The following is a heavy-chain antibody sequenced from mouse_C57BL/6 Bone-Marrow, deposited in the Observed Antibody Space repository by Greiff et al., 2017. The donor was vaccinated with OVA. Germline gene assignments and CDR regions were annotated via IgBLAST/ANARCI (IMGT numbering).Heavy chain of an antibody. Sequence: QVQLKQSGAELVRPGASVKLSCKASGYTFTDYYINWVKQRPGQGLEWIARIYPGSGNTYYNEKFKGKATLTAEKSSSTAYMQLSSLTSEDSAVYFCARKGDYYGSSYSFAYWGQGTLVTVSA. J-gene: IGHJ3*01. D-gene: IGHD1-1*01. CDR3: ARKGDYYGSSYSFAY. CDR1: GYTFTDYY. CDR2: IYPGSGNT. V-gene: IGHV1-76*01.